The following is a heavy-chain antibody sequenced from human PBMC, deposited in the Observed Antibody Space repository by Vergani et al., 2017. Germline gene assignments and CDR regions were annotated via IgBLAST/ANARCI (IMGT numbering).Heavy chain of an antibody. CDR1: GGTFSSYA. Sequence: QVQLVQSGAEVKKPGSSVKVSCKASGGTFSSYAISWVRQAPGQGLEWMGGIIPIFGTANYAQKFQGRVTITADESTSTAYMELSSLRSEDTAVYYCATAARGDYVNYYYYYMDVWGKGTTVTVSS. V-gene: IGHV1-69*12. J-gene: IGHJ6*03. D-gene: IGHD2-21*02. CDR2: IIPIFGTA. CDR3: ATAARGDYVNYYYYYMDV.